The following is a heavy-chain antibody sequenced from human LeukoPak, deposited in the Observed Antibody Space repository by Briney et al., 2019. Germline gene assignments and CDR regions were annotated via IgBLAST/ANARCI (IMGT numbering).Heavy chain of an antibody. CDR1: GFTFTNYG. D-gene: IGHD2-21*02. V-gene: IGHV3-33*01. CDR3: ARGWNCGGGCSSWYFDL. J-gene: IGHJ2*01. CDR2: TWYDGSNK. Sequence: PGGSLRLSCAASGFTFTNYGMHWVRQAPGKGLEWVAVTWYDGSNKYYADSVKGRFTISRDNAKNSLYLQMNNLRAEDTALYYCARGWNCGGGCSSWYFDLWGRGTLVTVSS.